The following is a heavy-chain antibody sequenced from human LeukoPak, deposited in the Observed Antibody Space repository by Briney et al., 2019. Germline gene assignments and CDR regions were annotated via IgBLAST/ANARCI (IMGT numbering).Heavy chain of an antibody. CDR3: ARVSTRIVDY. CDR2: IYHSGST. D-gene: IGHD1-26*01. CDR1: GGSISSSNYY. Sequence: SETLSLTCTVSGGSISSSNYYWGWIRQPPGKGLEWIGSIYHSGSTYYNPSLKSRVTISVDTSKNQFSLELSSVTAADTAVYYCARVSTRIVDYWGQGTLVTVSS. V-gene: IGHV4-39*01. J-gene: IGHJ4*02.